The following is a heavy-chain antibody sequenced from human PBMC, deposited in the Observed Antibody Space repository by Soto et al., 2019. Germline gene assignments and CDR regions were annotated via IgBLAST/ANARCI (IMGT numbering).Heavy chain of an antibody. J-gene: IGHJ4*02. CDR2: IWYDGSNK. Sequence: VQLVESVGVVVHPGRSMRLSCAASGFTFSSYGMHWIRQAPGKGLERGAVIWYDGSNKYYADSVKGRFTISRDNSKNRLDLKMNSLRAEEKAVYYCARDTTDVWSGYYFDYWGQGTLVTVSS. CDR3: ARDTTDVWSGYYFDY. V-gene: IGHV3-33*01. D-gene: IGHD3-3*01. CDR1: GFTFSSYG.